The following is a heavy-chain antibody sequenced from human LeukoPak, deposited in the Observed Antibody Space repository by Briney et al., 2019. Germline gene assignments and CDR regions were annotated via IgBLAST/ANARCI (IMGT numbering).Heavy chain of an antibody. CDR3: ARLLKRQDAFDI. J-gene: IGHJ3*02. CDR1: GGTFSSYA. CDR2: IIPIFGTA. Sequence: ASVKVSCKASGGTFSSYAISWVRQAPGQGLEWMGGIIPIFGTANYAQKFQGRVTITTDESTSIAYMELSSLRSEDTAVYYCARLLKRQDAFDIWGQGTMVTVSS. V-gene: IGHV1-69*05. D-gene: IGHD2-15*01.